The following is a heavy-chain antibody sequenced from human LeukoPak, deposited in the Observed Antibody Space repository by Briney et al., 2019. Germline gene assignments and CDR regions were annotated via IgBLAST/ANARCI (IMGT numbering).Heavy chain of an antibody. CDR2: IYYSGST. J-gene: IGHJ4*02. D-gene: IGHD3-22*01. V-gene: IGHV4-31*03. CDR1: GGSISSGGYY. Sequence: SGTLSLTCTVSGGSISSGGYYWSWIRQHPGKGLEWTGYIYYSGSTYYNPSLKSRVTISVDTSKNQFSLKLSSVTAADTAVYYCARGPDSALDYWGQGTLVTVSS. CDR3: ARGPDSALDY.